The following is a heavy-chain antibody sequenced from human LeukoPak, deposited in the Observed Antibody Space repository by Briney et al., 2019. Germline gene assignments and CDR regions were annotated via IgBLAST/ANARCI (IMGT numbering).Heavy chain of an antibody. Sequence: GGSLRLSCAASGFTSSSYSMNWVRQAPGKGLEWVSSISSSSSYIYYADSVKGRFTISRDNAKNSLYLQMNSLRAEDTAVYYCARGNDRLRSSDYWGQGTLVTVSS. D-gene: IGHD1-1*01. CDR1: GFTSSSYS. CDR2: ISSSSSYI. J-gene: IGHJ4*02. V-gene: IGHV3-21*01. CDR3: ARGNDRLRSSDY.